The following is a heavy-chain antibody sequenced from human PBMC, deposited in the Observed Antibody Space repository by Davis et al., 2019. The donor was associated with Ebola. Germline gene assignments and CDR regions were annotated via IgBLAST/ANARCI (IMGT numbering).Heavy chain of an antibody. CDR2: IYYSGST. Sequence: SETLSLTCTVSGGSVSSGSYYWSWIRQPPGKGLEWIGYIYYSGSTNYNPSLKSRVTISVDTSKNQFSLKLSSVTAADTAVYYCASNPLTRLLGPEPYGMDVWGQGTTVTVSS. CDR1: GGSVSSGSYY. D-gene: IGHD1-14*01. CDR3: ASNPLTRLLGPEPYGMDV. V-gene: IGHV4-61*01. J-gene: IGHJ6*02.